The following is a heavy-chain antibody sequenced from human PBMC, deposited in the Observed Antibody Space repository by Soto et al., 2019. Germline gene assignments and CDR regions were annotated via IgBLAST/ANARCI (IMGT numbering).Heavy chain of an antibody. CDR2: IKSKTDGGTT. J-gene: IGHJ6*02. D-gene: IGHD1-26*01. CDR1: GFTFSNAW. Sequence: PGGSLRLSCAASGFTFSNAWMNWVRQAPGKGLEWVGRIKSKTDGGTTDYAAPVKGRFTISRDDSKNTLYLQMNSLKTEDTAVYYCTTAEGRLVGATFYYYYYGMDVWGQGTTVTVSS. CDR3: TTAEGRLVGATFYYYYYGMDV. V-gene: IGHV3-15*07.